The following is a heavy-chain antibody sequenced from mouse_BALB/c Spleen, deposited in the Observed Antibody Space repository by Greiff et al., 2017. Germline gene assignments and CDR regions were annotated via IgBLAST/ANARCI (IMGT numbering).Heavy chain of an antibody. CDR1: GFNIKDTY. V-gene: IGHV14-3*02. Sequence: EVKLVESGGGLVQPGASVKLSCTASGFNIKDTYMHWVKQRPEQGLEWIGRIDPANGNTKYDPKFQGKATITADTSSNTAYLQLSSLTSEDTAVYYCAREDGNYDWFAYWGQGTLVTVSA. CDR2: IDPANGNT. D-gene: IGHD2-1*01. J-gene: IGHJ3*01. CDR3: AREDGNYDWFAY.